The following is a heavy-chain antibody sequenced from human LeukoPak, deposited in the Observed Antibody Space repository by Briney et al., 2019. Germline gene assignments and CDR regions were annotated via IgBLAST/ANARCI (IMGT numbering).Heavy chain of an antibody. CDR3: AKDGRGYYGSGSYF. Sequence: GGSLRLSCAAPGFTFSSYAMSWVRQAPGKGLEWVSAISGSGGSTYYADSVKGRFTISRDNSKNTLYLQMNSLRAEDTAVYYCAKDGRGYYGSGSYFWGQGTLVTVSS. CDR1: GFTFSSYA. V-gene: IGHV3-23*01. D-gene: IGHD3-10*01. CDR2: ISGSGGST. J-gene: IGHJ4*02.